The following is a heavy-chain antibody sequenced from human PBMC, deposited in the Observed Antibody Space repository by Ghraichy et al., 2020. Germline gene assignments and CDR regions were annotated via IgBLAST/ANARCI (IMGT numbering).Heavy chain of an antibody. J-gene: IGHJ4*02. V-gene: IGHV3-23*01. CDR3: AKDRRGYSGYAELDY. D-gene: IGHD5-12*01. Sequence: GESLNISCAASGFTFSSYAMSWVRQAPGKGLEWVSAISGSGGSTYYADSVKGRFTISRDNSKNTLYLQMNSLRAEDTAVYYCAKDRRGYSGYAELDYWGQGTLVTVSS. CDR1: GFTFSSYA. CDR2: ISGSGGST.